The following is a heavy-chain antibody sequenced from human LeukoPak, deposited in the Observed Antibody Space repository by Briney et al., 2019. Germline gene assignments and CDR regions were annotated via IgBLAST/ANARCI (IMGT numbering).Heavy chain of an antibody. CDR2: IYPGDSDT. J-gene: IGHJ3*02. V-gene: IGHV5-51*01. CDR3: ATTYYYDSSSYLRDAFDI. Sequence: GESLKISCKGSGYSFTSYWIGWVRQMPGKGLEWMGIIYPGDSDTRYSPSFQGQVTISADKSISTAYLQWSSLKASDTAMYYCATTYYYDSSSYLRDAFDIWGQGTMVTVSS. CDR1: GYSFTSYW. D-gene: IGHD3-22*01.